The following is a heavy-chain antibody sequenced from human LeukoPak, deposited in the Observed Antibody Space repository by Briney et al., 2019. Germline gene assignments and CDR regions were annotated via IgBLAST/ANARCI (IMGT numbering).Heavy chain of an antibody. Sequence: SETLSLTCAVYGGSFSGYYWSWIRQPPAKGLEWVGEINHSGSSNYNPSRKSRVTISVDTSKNQFSLKLSSVTAADTAVYYCARGSQSGGSLAFDIWGQGTMVTVSS. D-gene: IGHD2-15*01. CDR3: ARGSQSGGSLAFDI. V-gene: IGHV4-34*01. CDR2: INHSGSS. CDR1: GGSFSGYY. J-gene: IGHJ3*02.